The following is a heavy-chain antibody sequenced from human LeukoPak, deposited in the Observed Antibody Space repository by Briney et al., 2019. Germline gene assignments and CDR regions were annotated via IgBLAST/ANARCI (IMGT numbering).Heavy chain of an antibody. V-gene: IGHV3-30-3*01. CDR1: GFTFSSYA. CDR2: ISYDGSNK. D-gene: IGHD3-22*01. J-gene: IGHJ3*02. Sequence: GRSLRLSCAASGFTFSSYAMHWVRQAPGKGLEWVAVISYDGSNKYYADSVKGRFTISRDNSKNTLYLQMNSLRAEDTAVYYRARDIPYDSSGDVGNAFDIWGQGTMVTVSS. CDR3: ARDIPYDSSGDVGNAFDI.